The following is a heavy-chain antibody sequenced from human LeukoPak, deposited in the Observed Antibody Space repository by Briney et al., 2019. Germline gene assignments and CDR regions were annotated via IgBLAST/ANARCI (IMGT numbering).Heavy chain of an antibody. CDR1: GFTFGDYA. Sequence: GGSLRLSCTPSGFTFGDYAMSWVRQAPGKGLEWVGFIRSKAYGGTTEYAASVKGRFTISRDDSKSIAYLQMNSLKTEDTAVYYCTSTYDYYYYMDVWGKGTTVTVSS. CDR3: TSTYDYYYYMDV. CDR2: IRSKAYGGTT. V-gene: IGHV3-49*04. J-gene: IGHJ6*03.